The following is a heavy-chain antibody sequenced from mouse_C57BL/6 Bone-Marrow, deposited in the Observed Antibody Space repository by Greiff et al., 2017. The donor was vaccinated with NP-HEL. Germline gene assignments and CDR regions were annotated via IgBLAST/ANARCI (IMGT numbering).Heavy chain of an antibody. V-gene: IGHV1-64*01. CDR1: GYTFTSYW. J-gene: IGHJ3*01. Sequence: QVQLQQPGAELVKPGASVKLSCKASGYTFTSYWMHWVKQRPGQGLEWIGMIHPNSGSTNYNEKFKSKATLTVDKSSSTAYMQLSSLTSEDSAVYYCARQVYYYGRPWFAYWGQGTLVTVSA. CDR3: ARQVYYYGRPWFAY. D-gene: IGHD1-1*01. CDR2: IHPNSGST.